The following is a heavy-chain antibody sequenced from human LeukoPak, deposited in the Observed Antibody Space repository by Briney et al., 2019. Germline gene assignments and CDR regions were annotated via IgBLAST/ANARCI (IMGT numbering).Heavy chain of an antibody. Sequence: SETLSLTCAVSGGSISSGGYSWSWIRQPPGKGLEWIGYIYHSGSTYYNPSLKSRVTISVDRSKNQFSLKLSSATAADTAVYYCARVKGPFWSGYTPYYYGMDVWGQGTTVTVSS. J-gene: IGHJ6*02. D-gene: IGHD3-3*01. V-gene: IGHV4-30-2*01. CDR3: ARVKGPFWSGYTPYYYGMDV. CDR1: GGSISSGGYS. CDR2: IYHSGST.